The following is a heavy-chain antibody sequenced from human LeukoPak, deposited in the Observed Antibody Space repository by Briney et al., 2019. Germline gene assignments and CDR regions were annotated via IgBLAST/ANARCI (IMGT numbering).Heavy chain of an antibody. V-gene: IGHV3-48*03. CDR2: ISSSGSTI. CDR1: GFTFSSYE. Sequence: HPGGSLRLSCAASGFTFSSYEMNWVRQAPGKGLEWVSYISSSGSTIYYADSVKGRFTISRDNAKNTLYLQMNSLRAEDTAVYYCARSTPPPFPALTYYYYYMDVWGKGTTVTVSS. D-gene: IGHD2-2*01. J-gene: IGHJ6*03. CDR3: ARSTPPPFPALTYYYYYMDV.